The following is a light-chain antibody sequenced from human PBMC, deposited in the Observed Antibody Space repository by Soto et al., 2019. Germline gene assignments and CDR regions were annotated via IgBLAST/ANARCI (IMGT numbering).Light chain of an antibody. Sequence: QSVLTQPPSVSAAPGQKVTISCSGSSSNIGNNYVSWYQHLPGTAPKLLIYDNNRRPSGTPDRFSGSKSGTSATLAITGLQTGDEADYYCGTWDSSLSDVVFGGGTKLTVL. CDR3: GTWDSSLSDVV. V-gene: IGLV1-51*01. CDR2: DNN. J-gene: IGLJ3*02. CDR1: SSNIGNNY.